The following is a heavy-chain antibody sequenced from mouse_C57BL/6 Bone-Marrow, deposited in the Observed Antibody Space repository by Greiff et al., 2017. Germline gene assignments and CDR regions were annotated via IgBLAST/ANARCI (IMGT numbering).Heavy chain of an antibody. V-gene: IGHV5-4*01. D-gene: IGHD1-1*01. CDR2: ISDGGSYT. J-gene: IGHJ3*01. CDR3: ARGGFLYGSRPWFAY. CDR1: GFTFSSYA. Sequence: EVQRVESGGGLVKPGGSLKLSCAASGFTFSSYAMSWVRQTPEKRLEWVATISDGGSYTYYPDNVKGRFTISRDNAKNNLYLQMSHLKSEDTAMYYCARGGFLYGSRPWFAYWGQGTLVTVSA.